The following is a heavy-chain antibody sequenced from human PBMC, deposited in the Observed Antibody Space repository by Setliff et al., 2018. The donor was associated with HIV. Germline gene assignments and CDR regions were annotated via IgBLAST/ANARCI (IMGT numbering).Heavy chain of an antibody. V-gene: IGHV3-11*01. J-gene: IGHJ4*02. CDR1: GFTFSDYY. Sequence: GGSLRLSCTASGFTFSDYYMTWIRQGPGKGLEWVSYISSSGGTIYYADSVKGRFTISRDSAKNSLYLQMSSLRAEDMALYYCLRGGPAVTGISTPPFEYWGPGILVTVSS. D-gene: IGHD2-21*02. CDR3: LRGGPAVTGISTPPFEY. CDR2: ISSSGGTI.